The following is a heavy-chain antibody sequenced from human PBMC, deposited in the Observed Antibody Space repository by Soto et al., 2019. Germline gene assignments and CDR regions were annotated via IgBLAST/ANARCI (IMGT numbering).Heavy chain of an antibody. CDR1: GSSISSHW. D-gene: IGHD3-3*01. CDR3: ARGEESLLLSLQRVFDQ. Sequence: PGGSLRLSCAASGSSISSHWMSWVRQAPGKGLEWVANINQDGTKIHYVDSVKGRFTISRDNAKNSLHLQLSSLRAADTAVYFCARGEESLLLSLQRVFDQWGQGTLVTVSS. J-gene: IGHJ4*02. V-gene: IGHV3-7*03. CDR2: INQDGTKI.